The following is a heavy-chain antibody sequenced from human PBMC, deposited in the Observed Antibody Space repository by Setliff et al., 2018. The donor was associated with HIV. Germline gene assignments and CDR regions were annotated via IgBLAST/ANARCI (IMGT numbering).Heavy chain of an antibody. Sequence: PGGSLRFSCVASGFTFSNYWMHWVRQAPGKGLVWVSRINTDGSSISHADSVKGRFTISRDNAKNTLFLQMNSLRAEDTAVYYCASSNVVVVTASVSDAFDIWGQGTMVTVSS. D-gene: IGHD2-21*02. V-gene: IGHV3-74*01. J-gene: IGHJ3*02. CDR3: ASSNVVVVTASVSDAFDI. CDR2: INTDGSSI. CDR1: GFTFSNYW.